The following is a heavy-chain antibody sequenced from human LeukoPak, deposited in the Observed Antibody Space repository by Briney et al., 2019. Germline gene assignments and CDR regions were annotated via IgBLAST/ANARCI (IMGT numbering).Heavy chain of an antibody. V-gene: IGHV4-59*01. CDR2: IYYSGST. Sequence: PSETLSLTCTVSGGSISGYYYNWIRQPPGKGLEWIGYIYYSGSTNYNPSLKSRVTIPLDTSKNRFSLKLSSVTTADTAVYYCARSVVTLYWYFDLWGRGTLVTVSS. CDR3: ARSVVTLYWYFDL. CDR1: GGSISGYY. D-gene: IGHD4-23*01. J-gene: IGHJ2*01.